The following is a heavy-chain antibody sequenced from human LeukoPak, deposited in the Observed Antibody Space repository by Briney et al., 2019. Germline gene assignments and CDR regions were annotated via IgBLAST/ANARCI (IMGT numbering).Heavy chain of an antibody. CDR3: ARIIVGASFDY. Sequence: SQTLSLTCTVSGGSVNNGPYYWSWIRQHPGKGLEWIGYISYTGGTYYNPSLESRVSMSVDTSKNQFSLKLSSVPAADTAMYYCARIIVGASFDYWGQGTLVTVSS. CDR1: GGSVNNGPYY. V-gene: IGHV4-31*03. CDR2: ISYTGGT. D-gene: IGHD1-26*01. J-gene: IGHJ4*02.